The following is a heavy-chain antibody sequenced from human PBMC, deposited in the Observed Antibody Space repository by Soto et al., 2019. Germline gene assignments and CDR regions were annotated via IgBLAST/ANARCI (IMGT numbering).Heavy chain of an antibody. V-gene: IGHV1-3*01. J-gene: IGHJ6*02. CDR3: ARDRNYDFWSDIYYYYGMDV. CDR1: GYTFTSYA. Sequence: ASVKVSCKASGYTFTSYAMHWVRQAPGQRLEWMGWINAGNGNTKYSQKFQGRVTITRDTSASTAYMELSSLRSEDTAVYYCARDRNYDFWSDIYYYYGMDVWGQGTTVTVSS. CDR2: INAGNGNT. D-gene: IGHD3-3*01.